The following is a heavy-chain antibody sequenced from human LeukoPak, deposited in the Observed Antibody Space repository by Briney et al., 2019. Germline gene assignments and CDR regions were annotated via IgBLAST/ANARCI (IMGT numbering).Heavy chain of an antibody. V-gene: IGHV4-59*01. Sequence: SETLSLTCTVSGGSISSYYWSWIRQPPGKGLEWIGYIYYSGSPNDNPPPKSRVTIAVDPFKNQFSLKLSSVTAADTAVYSCARDVYGDYEDGAHAFDIWCQGTMVTVSS. J-gene: IGHJ3*02. CDR3: ARDVYGDYEDGAHAFDI. CDR1: GGSISSYY. D-gene: IGHD4-17*01. CDR2: IYYSGSP.